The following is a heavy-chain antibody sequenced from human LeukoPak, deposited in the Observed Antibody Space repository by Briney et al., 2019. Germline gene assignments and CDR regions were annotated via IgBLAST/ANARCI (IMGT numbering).Heavy chain of an antibody. J-gene: IGHJ6*02. Sequence: GGSLILSCAASGFSFSTYAMHWVRQAPGKGLEWVAVISFDGRNEYYADSVKGRFTISRDISKNTLYLQMNSLRPEDTAVYYCARGGDSWSGYSYGLDVWGQGTTVTVSS. CDR3: ARGGDSWSGYSYGLDV. CDR2: ISFDGRNE. CDR1: GFSFSTYA. D-gene: IGHD3-3*01. V-gene: IGHV3-30-3*01.